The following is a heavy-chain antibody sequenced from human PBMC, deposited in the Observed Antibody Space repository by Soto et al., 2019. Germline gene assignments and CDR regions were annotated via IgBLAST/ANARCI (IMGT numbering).Heavy chain of an antibody. D-gene: IGHD3-16*01. V-gene: IGHV3-23*01. CDR3: VKFRGRAYHYYYMDV. J-gene: IGHJ6*03. CDR1: GFSFSTYG. Sequence: DVQLLESGGGLAQRGGSLRLSCAASGFSFSTYGMTWVRQAPGKGLEWVSYGGSGGSTYYADSVKGRFTISGDNSKNKLYLQLNSLRAEDTAVYYCVKFRGRAYHYYYMDVWGNGTTVTVSS. CDR2: YGGSGGST.